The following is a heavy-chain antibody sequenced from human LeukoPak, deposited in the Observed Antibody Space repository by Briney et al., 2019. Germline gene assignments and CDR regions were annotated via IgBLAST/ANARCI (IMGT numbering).Heavy chain of an antibody. Sequence: GGSLRLSCVASGFTFSSNGMHWVRQAPGKGLEGVAVRWYDGSNKYYADSVKGRFTISRDNSKNTLYLQMNSLRAEDTAVYYCARAEKIAVAGMGYYFDYWGQGTLVTVSS. J-gene: IGHJ4*02. V-gene: IGHV3-33*01. CDR1: GFTFSSNG. CDR3: ARAEKIAVAGMGYYFDY. CDR2: RWYDGSNK. D-gene: IGHD6-19*01.